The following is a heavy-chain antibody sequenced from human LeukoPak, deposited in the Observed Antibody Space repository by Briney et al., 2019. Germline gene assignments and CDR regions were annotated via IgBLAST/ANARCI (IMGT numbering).Heavy chain of an antibody. J-gene: IGHJ3*02. D-gene: IGHD1-26*01. Sequence: PGGSLRLSCAASGFTFRDYWMHWVRQAPGKGLVCVSRIRSDGTATNFADSVKGRFTISRDNAKSTLYLQMNSLRGEDTAVYYCARAPGRNEAFDMWGQGTMVTVSS. CDR2: IRSDGTAT. CDR1: GFTFRDYW. CDR3: ARAPGRNEAFDM. V-gene: IGHV3-74*01.